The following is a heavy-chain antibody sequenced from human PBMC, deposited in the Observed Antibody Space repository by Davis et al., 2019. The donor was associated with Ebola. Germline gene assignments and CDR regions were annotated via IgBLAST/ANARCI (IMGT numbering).Heavy chain of an antibody. Sequence: PAGSLRLSCAVSAFNLSSYWMHWVRQAPGKGLVWVSRIYIDGGYTTYADSVKGRFTISRDNSKNTVYLQMNSLRTEETAVYYCVSQREGNWGQGTLVTVSS. V-gene: IGHV3-74*03. J-gene: IGHJ4*02. CDR2: IYIDGGYT. D-gene: IGHD1-26*01. CDR3: VSQREGN. CDR1: AFNLSSYW.